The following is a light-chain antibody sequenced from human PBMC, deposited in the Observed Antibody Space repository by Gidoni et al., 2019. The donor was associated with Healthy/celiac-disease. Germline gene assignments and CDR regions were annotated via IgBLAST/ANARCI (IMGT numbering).Light chain of an antibody. CDR3: SSYTSSSTR. CDR2: DVS. V-gene: IGLV2-14*01. J-gene: IGLJ1*01. CDR1: SSDVGGYNY. Sequence: QSALTPPASVSGSPGQSITISCTVTSSDVGGYNYVSWYQQHPGKAPKLMIYDVSNRPSGVSNRFSGSKSGNTASLTITGLQAEDEADYYCSSYTSSSTRFGTGTKVTVL.